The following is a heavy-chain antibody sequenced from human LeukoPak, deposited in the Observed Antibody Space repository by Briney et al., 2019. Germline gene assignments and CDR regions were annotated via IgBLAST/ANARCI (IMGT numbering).Heavy chain of an antibody. CDR2: ISGSGGST. D-gene: IGHD3-10*01. CDR3: AKDLMDYYGSGSYSPPGY. J-gene: IGHJ4*02. CDR1: GFTFSSYA. Sequence: GGSLRLSCAASGFTFSSYAMSWVRQAPGKGLEWVSAISGSGGSTYYADSVKGRFTISRDNSKNTLYLHMNSLRAEDTAVYYCAKDLMDYYGSGSYSPPGYWGQGTLVTVSS. V-gene: IGHV3-23*01.